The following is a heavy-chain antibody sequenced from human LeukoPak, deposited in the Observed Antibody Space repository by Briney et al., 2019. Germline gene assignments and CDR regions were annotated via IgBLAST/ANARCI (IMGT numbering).Heavy chain of an antibody. CDR3: ARDLELSAVYYFDS. Sequence: GGSLRLSCEAPGFTFSIFPMHWVRQAPGKGLEWVALISSGSEKYYADSVKGRFTISRDNSKNMLYLQMNSLRADDTAVYYCARDLELSAVYYFDSWGQGTLVIVSS. CDR2: ISSGSEK. D-gene: IGHD3-3*01. V-gene: IGHV3-30*04. J-gene: IGHJ4*02. CDR1: GFTFSIFP.